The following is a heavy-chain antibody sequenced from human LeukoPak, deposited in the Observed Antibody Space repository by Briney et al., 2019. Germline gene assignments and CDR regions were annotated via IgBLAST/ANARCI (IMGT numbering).Heavy chain of an antibody. J-gene: IGHJ6*03. CDR1: GYTFTSYA. Sequence: ASVKVSCKASGYTFTSYAMNWVRQAPGQGLEWMGWINTNTGNPTYAQGFTGRFVFSLDTSVSTAYLQISSLKAEDTAVYYCARDPYSGSYSAYYYYYMDVWGKGTTVTVSS. D-gene: IGHD1-26*01. CDR2: INTNTGNP. V-gene: IGHV7-4-1*02. CDR3: ARDPYSGSYSAYYYYYMDV.